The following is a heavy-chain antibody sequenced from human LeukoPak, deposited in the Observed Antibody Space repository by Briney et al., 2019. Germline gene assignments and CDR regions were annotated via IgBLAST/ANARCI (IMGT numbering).Heavy chain of an antibody. V-gene: IGHV3-30*18. Sequence: GRSLRLSCAASRFTFTDYGMHWVRQAPGKGLEWVAVISYDGSNKYYADSVKGRFTISRDNSKNTPYLQMTSLRAEDTAVYYCAKDLTSSFDYWGQGTLVTVSS. J-gene: IGHJ4*02. D-gene: IGHD6-6*01. CDR2: ISYDGSNK. CDR3: AKDLTSSFDY. CDR1: RFTFTDYG.